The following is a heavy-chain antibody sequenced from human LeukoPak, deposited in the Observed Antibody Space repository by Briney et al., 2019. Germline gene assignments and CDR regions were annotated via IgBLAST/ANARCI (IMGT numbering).Heavy chain of an antibody. Sequence: GGSLRLSCAASGFTFSSYAMHWVRQAPGKGLEGVAVISYDGSNKYYADSVKGRFTISRDNSKNTLYLQMNSLRAEDTAVYYCARGQHIVVVTAMPPVDYWGQGTLVTVSS. D-gene: IGHD2-21*02. V-gene: IGHV3-30*04. CDR2: ISYDGSNK. CDR1: GFTFSSYA. CDR3: ARGQHIVVVTAMPPVDY. J-gene: IGHJ4*02.